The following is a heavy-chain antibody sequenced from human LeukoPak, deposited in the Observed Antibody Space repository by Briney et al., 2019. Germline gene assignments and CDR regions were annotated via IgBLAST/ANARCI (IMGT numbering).Heavy chain of an antibody. D-gene: IGHD3-22*01. V-gene: IGHV3-30-3*01. J-gene: IGHJ4*02. Sequence: GRSLRLSCAASGFTFSSYAMHWVRQAPGKGLEWVAVISYDVSNKYYADSVKGRFTISRDNSKNTLYLQMNSLRAEDTAVYYCARGRNYYDSSGYSYYFDYWGQGTLVTVSS. CDR2: ISYDVSNK. CDR1: GFTFSSYA. CDR3: ARGRNYYDSSGYSYYFDY.